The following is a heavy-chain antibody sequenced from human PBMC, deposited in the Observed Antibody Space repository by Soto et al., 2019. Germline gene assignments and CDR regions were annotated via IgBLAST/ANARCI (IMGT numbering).Heavy chain of an antibody. Sequence: GGSLRLSCAASGFTFSNAWMNWVRQAPGKGLEWVGRIKSKTDGGTTDYAAPVKGRFTISRDDSKNTLTSVTAADTAVYYCARYQQYYQHWGQGILVTVSS. CDR3: QYYQH. D-gene: IGHD3-10*01. V-gene: IGHV3-15*07. J-gene: IGHJ1*01. CDR2: IKSKTDGGTT. CDR1: GFTFSNAW.